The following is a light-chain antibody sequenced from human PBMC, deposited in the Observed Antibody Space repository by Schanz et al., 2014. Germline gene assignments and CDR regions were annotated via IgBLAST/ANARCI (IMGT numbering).Light chain of an antibody. CDR2: DAS. J-gene: IGKJ2*01. CDR3: QQYVSSSNT. V-gene: IGKV1-5*01. Sequence: DIPMTQSPSTLSASVGDRVTITCRASQSISSWLAWYQQKPGKAPKLLIYDASSLESGVPSRFSGSGSGTEFTLTISSLQPDDFATYYCQQYVSSSNTFGQGTKVEI. CDR1: QSISSW.